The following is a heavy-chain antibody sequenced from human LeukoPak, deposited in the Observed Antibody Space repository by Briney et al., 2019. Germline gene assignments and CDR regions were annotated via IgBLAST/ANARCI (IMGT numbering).Heavy chain of an antibody. CDR2: IIPIFGTA. V-gene: IGHV1-69*13. CDR3: ARDRFLGGYYRTGYYFDY. Sequence: SVKVSCKASGGTFSSYAISWVRQAPGQGLKWMGGIIPIFGTANYAQKFQGRVTITADESTSTAYMELSSLRSEDTAVYYCARDRFLGGYYRTGYYFDYWGQGTLVTVSS. D-gene: IGHD3-22*01. CDR1: GGTFSSYA. J-gene: IGHJ4*02.